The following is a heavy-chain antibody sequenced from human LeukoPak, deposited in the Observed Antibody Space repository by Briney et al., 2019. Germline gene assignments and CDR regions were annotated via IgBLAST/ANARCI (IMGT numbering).Heavy chain of an antibody. J-gene: IGHJ3*02. Sequence: GGSLRLSCAASGFTFSSYAMHWVRQAPGKGLEYVLAISSNGGGTYYANSVKGRFTISRDNSKNTLYLQMGSLRAEDMAVYYCARGNDYDAFDIWGQGTMVTVSS. CDR2: ISSNGGGT. V-gene: IGHV3-64*01. D-gene: IGHD4-11*01. CDR3: ARGNDYDAFDI. CDR1: GFTFSSYA.